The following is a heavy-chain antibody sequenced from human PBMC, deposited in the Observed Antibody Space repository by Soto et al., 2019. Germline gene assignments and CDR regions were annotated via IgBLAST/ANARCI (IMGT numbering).Heavy chain of an antibody. Sequence: PGGSLRLSCVASGFTFRTYTMNWVRQAPGKGLEWVSGIRGFSPYTFYAESVKGRFTISRDNAKNSLYLQMNSLGVEDTAVYYCARDRGYDDNDYYYNAMDVWGQGTTVTVSS. V-gene: IGHV3-21*01. CDR1: GFTFRTYT. CDR2: IRGFSPYT. CDR3: ARDRGYDDNDYYYNAMDV. D-gene: IGHD2-15*01. J-gene: IGHJ6*02.